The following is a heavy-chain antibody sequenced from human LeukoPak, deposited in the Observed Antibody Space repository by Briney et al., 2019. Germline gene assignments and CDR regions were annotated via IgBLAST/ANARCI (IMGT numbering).Heavy chain of an antibody. V-gene: IGHV4-61*01. CDR3: ARGARGYSYG. CDR2: IYNSGTT. J-gene: IGHJ4*01. CDR1: GGSISSSSYY. Sequence: SETLSLTCTVSGGSISSSSYYWSWIRQPPGKGLEWIGYIYNSGTTNYNPSLKSRVTISVDSSKNQFSLKLTSVTAADTAVYYCARGARGYSYGWGQGTLVTVSS. D-gene: IGHD5-18*01.